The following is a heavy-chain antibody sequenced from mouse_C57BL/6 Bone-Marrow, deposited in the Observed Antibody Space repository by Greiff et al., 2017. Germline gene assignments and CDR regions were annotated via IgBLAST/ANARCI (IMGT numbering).Heavy chain of an antibody. V-gene: IGHV5-16*01. J-gene: IGHJ1*03. D-gene: IGHD1-1*01. CDR3: ARDGSPYWYFDV. Sequence: VQLKQPEGGLVQPGSSMKLSCTASGFTFSDYYMAWVRQVPEKGLEWVANINYDGSSTYYLDSLKSRFIISRDNAKNILYLQMSSLKSEDTATYYCARDGSPYWYFDVWGTGTTVTVSS. CDR2: INYDGSST. CDR1: GFTFSDYY.